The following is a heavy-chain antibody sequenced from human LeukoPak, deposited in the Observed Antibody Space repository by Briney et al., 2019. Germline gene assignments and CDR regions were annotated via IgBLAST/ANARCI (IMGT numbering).Heavy chain of an antibody. CDR2: IKQDGSEK. CDR3: ARGGYSGYEDWFDP. V-gene: IGHV3-7*01. Sequence: GGSLRLSCAASGFSFTDFAIHWVRQAPGKGLEWVANIKQDGSEKYYVDSVKGRFTISRDNAKNSLYLQMNSLRAEDTAVYYCARGGYSGYEDWFDPWGQGTLVTVSS. D-gene: IGHD5-12*01. CDR1: GFSFTDFA. J-gene: IGHJ5*02.